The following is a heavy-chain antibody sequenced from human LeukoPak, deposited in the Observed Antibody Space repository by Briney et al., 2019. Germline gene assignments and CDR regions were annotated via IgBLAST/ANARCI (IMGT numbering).Heavy chain of an antibody. CDR2: IIPIFGTA. V-gene: IGHV1-69*13. CDR1: GGTFSNYV. CDR3: ARGRNGLIWFGELER. D-gene: IGHD3-10*01. J-gene: IGHJ4*02. Sequence: SVKVSCKASGGTFSNYVISWVRQAPGQGLEYMGGIIPIFGTANYAQKFQGRVTITADESKSTAYMEMSSLRSEDTAVYYCARGRNGLIWFGELERWGQGTLVTVSS.